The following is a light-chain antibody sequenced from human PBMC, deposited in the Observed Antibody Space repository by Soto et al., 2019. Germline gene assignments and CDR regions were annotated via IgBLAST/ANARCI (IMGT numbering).Light chain of an antibody. V-gene: IGLV2-8*01. CDR2: EVT. CDR3: SSYAGSDNFEV. Sequence: QSALTQPPSASGSHGQSVTISCTGTRSDVGDYNYVSWYQQHPGKAPKLLIYEVTKRPSGVPDRFSGSKSANTASLTVSGLQAEDEADYYCSSYAGSDNFEVFGGGTKVTVL. CDR1: RSDVGDYNY. J-gene: IGLJ2*01.